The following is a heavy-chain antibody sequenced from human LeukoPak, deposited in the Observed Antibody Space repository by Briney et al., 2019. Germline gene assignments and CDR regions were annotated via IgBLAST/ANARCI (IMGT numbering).Heavy chain of an antibody. J-gene: IGHJ3*02. CDR2: MNPNSGNT. Sequence: ASVKVSCKASGYTFTSYDINWVRQATGQGLEWMGWMNPNSGNTGYAQKFQGRVTITRNTSISTAYMELSSLRSEDTAVYYCARVYGDYVSAFDIWGQGTMVTVSS. D-gene: IGHD4-17*01. V-gene: IGHV1-8*03. CDR3: ARVYGDYVSAFDI. CDR1: GYTFTSYD.